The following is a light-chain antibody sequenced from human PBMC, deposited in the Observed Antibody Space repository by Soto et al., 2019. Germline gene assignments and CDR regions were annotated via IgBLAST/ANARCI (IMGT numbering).Light chain of an antibody. J-gene: IGLJ2*01. CDR2: GNS. CDR1: SSNIGAGYD. CDR3: QSYDSNLSVGV. Sequence: QSVLTQPPSVSGAPGQRVTISCTGSSSNIGAGYDVHWYQQLPGTAPKLLIYGNSNRPSGVPDRFSGSKSGTSGSLAITGLQAEDEADYYYQSYDSNLSVGVFGGGPKLTVL. V-gene: IGLV1-40*01.